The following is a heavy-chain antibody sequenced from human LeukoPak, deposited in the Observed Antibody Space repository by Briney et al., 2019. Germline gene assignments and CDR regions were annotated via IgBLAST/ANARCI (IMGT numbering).Heavy chain of an antibody. D-gene: IGHD3-10*02. CDR3: ARGPVEAVFGVSTED. CDR1: GYTFTSYD. V-gene: IGHV1-8*01. J-gene: IGHJ6*02. CDR2: MNPSSGNT. Sequence: GASVKVSCKASGYTFTSYDINWVRQATGQGLEWMGWMNPSSGNTGYAQKFQGRVSRTRDTSISTAYMELSSLRSEDTAVYYCARGPVEAVFGVSTEDWGQGTTVTVSS.